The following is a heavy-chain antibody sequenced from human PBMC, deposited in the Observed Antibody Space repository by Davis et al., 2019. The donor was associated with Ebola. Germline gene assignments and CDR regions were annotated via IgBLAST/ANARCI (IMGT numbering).Heavy chain of an antibody. V-gene: IGHV4-59*01. CDR1: GGSISNSY. J-gene: IGHJ3*02. Sequence: PSETLSLTCTVSGGSISNSYWSWIRQPPGKGLEWIGYIYYRGGSNYNPSLKSRVAISLDASKNQFSLEVTSVTAADTAVYYCARTMAPLGGVAFDIWGQGTMVTVSS. CDR2: IYYRGGS. CDR3: ARTMAPLGGVAFDI. D-gene: IGHD3-16*01.